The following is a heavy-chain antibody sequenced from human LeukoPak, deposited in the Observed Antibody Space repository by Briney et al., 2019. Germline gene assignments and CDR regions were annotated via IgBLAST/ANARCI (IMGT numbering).Heavy chain of an antibody. J-gene: IGHJ4*02. CDR3: ARRGSGWYVDY. Sequence: GESLKISCKGSGYTFTSYWIGWVRQMPGKGLVWMGIIYPGDSDTRYSPSFQGQVSISVDKSISTAYLQWSSLKASDTAMYYCARRGSGWYVDYWGQGTLVTVSS. CDR2: IYPGDSDT. D-gene: IGHD6-19*01. CDR1: GYTFTSYW. V-gene: IGHV5-51*01.